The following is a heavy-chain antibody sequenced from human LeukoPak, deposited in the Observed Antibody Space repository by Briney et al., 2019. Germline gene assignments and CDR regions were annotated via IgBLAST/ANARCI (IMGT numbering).Heavy chain of an antibody. V-gene: IGHV4-34*01. J-gene: IGHJ4*02. CDR1: GGSFSGYY. CDR3: ARGRGYSYGYRKLFDY. Sequence: SETLSLTCAVYGGSFSGYYWSWIRQPPGKGLEWIGEINHSGSTNYNPSLKSRVTISVDTSKNQFSLKLSSVTAADTAVYYCARGRGYSYGYRKLFDYWGQGTLVTVPS. D-gene: IGHD5-18*01. CDR2: INHSGST.